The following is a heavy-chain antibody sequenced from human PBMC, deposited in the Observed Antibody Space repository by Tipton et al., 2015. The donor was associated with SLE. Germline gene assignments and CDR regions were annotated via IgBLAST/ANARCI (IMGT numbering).Heavy chain of an antibody. CDR2: IRYDGSNK. D-gene: IGHD6-19*01. V-gene: IGHV3-30*02. J-gene: IGHJ4*02. Sequence: LSLTCAASGFSFSSYGMHWGRQAPGKGLEWVEFIRYDGSNKYYADSVKGRFTISRDNSNNTRFLQMNSLRAEDTAVYYCAKVGTYSSGWVVFDYWGQGTLVTVSS. CDR3: AKVGTYSSGWVVFDY. CDR1: GFSFSSYG.